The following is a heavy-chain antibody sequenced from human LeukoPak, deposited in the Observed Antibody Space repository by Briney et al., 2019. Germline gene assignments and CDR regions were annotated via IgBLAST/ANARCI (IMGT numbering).Heavy chain of an antibody. J-gene: IGHJ4*02. CDR3: ARDVLSSQYGYFDY. CDR2: ISYDGSNK. D-gene: IGHD2-8*01. CDR1: GFTFSSYA. V-gene: IGHV3-30-3*01. Sequence: GGSLRLSCTASGFTFSSYAMHWVRQAPGKGLEWVAVISYDGSNKYYADSVKGRFTISRDNSKNTLYLQMNNLRAEDTAVYYCARDVLSSQYGYFDYWGQGTLVTVSS.